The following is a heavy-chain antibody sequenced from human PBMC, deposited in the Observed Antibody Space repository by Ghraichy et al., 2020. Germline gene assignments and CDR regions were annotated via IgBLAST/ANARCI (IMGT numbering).Heavy chain of an antibody. Sequence: LSLTCAASGFTFDDYAMHWVRQAPGKGLEWVSLISGDGGSTYYVDSVKGRFTISRDNSKNSLYLQMNSLRTEDTALYYCAKDRPSSSWYWFDPWGQGTLVTVSS. D-gene: IGHD6-13*01. CDR3: AKDRPSSSWYWFDP. CDR1: GFTFDDYA. CDR2: ISGDGGST. J-gene: IGHJ5*02. V-gene: IGHV3-43*02.